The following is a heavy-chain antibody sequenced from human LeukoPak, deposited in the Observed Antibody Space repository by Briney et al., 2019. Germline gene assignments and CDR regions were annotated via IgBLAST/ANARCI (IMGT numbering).Heavy chain of an antibody. J-gene: IGHJ4*02. Sequence: SVKVSCKASGGTFTSYAISWVRQAPGQGLEWMGRIIPIFGTANYAQKFQGRVTITTDESTSTAYMELSSLRTDDTAVYYCACIKRRGYRGYGYYFDYWGQGTLVTVSS. CDR3: ACIKRRGYRGYGYYFDY. V-gene: IGHV1-69*05. CDR1: GGTFTSYA. CDR2: IIPIFGTA. D-gene: IGHD5-12*01.